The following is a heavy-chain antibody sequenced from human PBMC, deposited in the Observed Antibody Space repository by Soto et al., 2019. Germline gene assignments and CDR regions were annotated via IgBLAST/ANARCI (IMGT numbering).Heavy chain of an antibody. J-gene: IGHJ4*02. CDR3: ASHGITVSSCDASDY. V-gene: IGHV4-39*01. Sequence: QLQLQESGPGLVKPSETLSLTCTVSGGSISSSSHYWGWVRQPPGKGLEWIASIKYSGNTYYNPSLHGRVPIPADTSENQLSLKLSSVTAADTAVYHCASHGITVSSCDASDYWGQGTLVTVTS. CDR1: GGSISSSSHY. D-gene: IGHD3-22*01. CDR2: IKYSGNT.